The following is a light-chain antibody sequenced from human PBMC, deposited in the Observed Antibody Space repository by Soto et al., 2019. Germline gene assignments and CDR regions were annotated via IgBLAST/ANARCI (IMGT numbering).Light chain of an antibody. Sequence: DSQMTQSPSSLSASVGDRVTITCQASQDVSNYLNWYQQKLGKAPKLLIYDASNLETGVPSRFSGSGSGTDFTLTISRLEPEDFAVYYCQQYGSSLFGQGTRLEIK. V-gene: IGKV1-33*01. J-gene: IGKJ5*01. CDR3: QQYGSSL. CDR2: DAS. CDR1: QDVSNY.